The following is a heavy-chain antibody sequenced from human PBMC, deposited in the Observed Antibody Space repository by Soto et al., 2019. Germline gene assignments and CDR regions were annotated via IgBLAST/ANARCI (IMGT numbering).Heavy chain of an antibody. Sequence: EVQLLESGGGLVQPGGSLRRSCAASGFTFNNYAMTWVRQAPGKGPEWVSAISGGGDTTSYADSVKGRFTVSRDGSKNALYLQMSSLRAEDTALYYCAKGRGGSGSLTPRVDFWGQGTLVTVSS. CDR3: AKGRGGSGSLTPRVDF. V-gene: IGHV3-23*01. CDR1: GFTFNNYA. J-gene: IGHJ4*02. CDR2: ISGGGDTT. D-gene: IGHD3-10*01.